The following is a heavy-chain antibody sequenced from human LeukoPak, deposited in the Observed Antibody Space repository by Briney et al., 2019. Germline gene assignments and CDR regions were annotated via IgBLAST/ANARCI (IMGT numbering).Heavy chain of an antibody. CDR1: GFPFIEYS. CDR2: IYTSGST. J-gene: IGHJ6*03. Sequence: GSLRLSCTASGFPFIEYSMNWVRQAPGKGLEWIGYIYTSGSTNYNPSLKSRVTISVDTSKNQFSLKLSSVTAADTAVYYCARQSPYGYYYYYMDVWGKGTTVTVSS. CDR3: ARQSPYGYYYYYMDV. V-gene: IGHV4-4*09. D-gene: IGHD3-10*01.